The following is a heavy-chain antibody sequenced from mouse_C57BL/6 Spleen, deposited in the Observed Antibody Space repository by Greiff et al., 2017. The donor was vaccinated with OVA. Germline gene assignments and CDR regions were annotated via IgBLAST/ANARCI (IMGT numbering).Heavy chain of an antibody. D-gene: IGHD1-1*01. V-gene: IGHV5-17*01. Sequence: DVHLVESGGGLVKPGGSLKLSCAASGFTFSDYGMHWVRQAPEKGLEWVAYISSGSSTIYYADTVKGRFTISRDNAKNTLFLQMTSLRSEDTAMYYCARGITTVVAPFAYWGQGTLVTVSA. CDR2: ISSGSSTI. CDR1: GFTFSDYG. CDR3: ARGITTVVAPFAY. J-gene: IGHJ3*01.